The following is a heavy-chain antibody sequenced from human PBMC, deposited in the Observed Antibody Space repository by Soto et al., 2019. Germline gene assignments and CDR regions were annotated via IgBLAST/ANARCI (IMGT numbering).Heavy chain of an antibody. Sequence: LGESLKISCKGSGYSFTSYWIGWVRQMPGKGLEWMGIIYPGDSDTRYSPSFQGPVTISADKSISTAYLQWSSLKASDTAMYYCARRSGGSYYYYGMDVWGQGTTVTVSS. D-gene: IGHD1-26*01. CDR1: GYSFTSYW. V-gene: IGHV5-51*01. J-gene: IGHJ6*02. CDR2: IYPGDSDT. CDR3: ARRSGGSYYYYGMDV.